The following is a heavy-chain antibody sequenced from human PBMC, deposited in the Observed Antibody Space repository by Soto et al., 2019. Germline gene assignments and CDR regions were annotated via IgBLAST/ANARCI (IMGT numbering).Heavy chain of an antibody. CDR3: ARQGTDCSSNRCYEGSPYYYYYGMDV. CDR2: INPSGGST. V-gene: IGHV1-46*01. J-gene: IGHJ6*02. Sequence: ASVKVSCKASGYTFTSYYMHWVRQAPGQGLEWMGIINPSGGSTSYAQKFQGRVTMTRDTSTSTVYMELSSLRSEDTAVYYCARQGTDCSSNRCYEGSPYYYYYGMDVWGQGNTVTVSS. CDR1: GYTFTSYY. D-gene: IGHD2-2*01.